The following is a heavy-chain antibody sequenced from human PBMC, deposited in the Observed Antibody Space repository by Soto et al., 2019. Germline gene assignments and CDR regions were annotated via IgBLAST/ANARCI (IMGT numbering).Heavy chain of an antibody. D-gene: IGHD1-26*01. CDR1: GYSFTNYP. CDR2: IHPGNGKT. CDR3: ARAYSGTYKDCFGH. V-gene: IGHV1-3*01. J-gene: IGHJ5*02. Sequence: QGQLVQSGAELKTPGASVKVSCKASGYSFTNYPIHWVRQAPGQRLEWMGWIHPGNGKTEYARRFQGRVTSSGDTSASTVYMELSSLTSDDTAVYFCARAYSGTYKDCFGHWGQGTLVTVPS.